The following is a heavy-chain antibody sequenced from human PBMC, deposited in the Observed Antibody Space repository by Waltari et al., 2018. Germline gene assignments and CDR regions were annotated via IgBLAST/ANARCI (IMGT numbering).Heavy chain of an antibody. Sequence: QVQLVESGGGVVQPGRSLRLSCAASGFTFSSYAMHWVRQAPGKGLEWVAVISYDGSNKYYEESVKGRFTISRDNSKNTLYLQMNSLRAEDTAVYYCARSMYYYGSGSYSGGNIWGQGTLVTVSS. CDR2: ISYDGSNK. D-gene: IGHD3-10*01. J-gene: IGHJ4*02. V-gene: IGHV3-30*01. CDR1: GFTFSSYA. CDR3: ARSMYYYGSGSYSGGNI.